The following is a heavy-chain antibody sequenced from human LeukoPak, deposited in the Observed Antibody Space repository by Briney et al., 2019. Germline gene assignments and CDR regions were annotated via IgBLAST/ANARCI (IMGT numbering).Heavy chain of an antibody. V-gene: IGHV4-39*07. CDR2: IYYSGST. Sequence: PSETLSLTCTVSGGSISSSSYYWGWIRQPPGKGLEWIGSIYYSGSTYYNPSLKSRVTIPVDRSKNQFSLKLSSVTAADTAVYYCARDYGDYQNAFDIWGQGTMVTVSS. D-gene: IGHD4-17*01. CDR1: GGSISSSSYY. J-gene: IGHJ3*02. CDR3: ARDYGDYQNAFDI.